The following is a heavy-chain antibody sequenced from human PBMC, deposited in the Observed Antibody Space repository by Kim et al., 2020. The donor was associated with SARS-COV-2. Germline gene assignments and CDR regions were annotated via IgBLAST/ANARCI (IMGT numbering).Heavy chain of an antibody. CDR2: ISARSTYI. Sequence: GGSLRLSCAASGFTFSGYTMNWVRLAPGKGLEWVSSISARSTYIYYAASVRGRFTISRDNAKNSLYLQMNSLRAEDTAVYYCARDKAGWLLYGYGMDVWGQGTTVTVSS. CDR1: GFTFSGYT. CDR3: ARDKAGWLLYGYGMDV. V-gene: IGHV3-21*01. J-gene: IGHJ6*02. D-gene: IGHD3-3*01.